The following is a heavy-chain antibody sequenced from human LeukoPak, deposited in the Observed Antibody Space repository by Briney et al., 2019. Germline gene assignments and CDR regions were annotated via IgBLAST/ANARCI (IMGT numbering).Heavy chain of an antibody. D-gene: IGHD3-3*01. CDR2: INHSGST. Sequence: PSETLSLTCAVYGGSFSGYYWSWIRQPPGKGLEWIGEINHSGSTNYNPSLKSRVTISVDTSKNQFSLKLTSVTAADTAVYYCAKDTIFEVTGGRSYGMDVWGQGTTVIVSS. CDR1: GGSFSGYY. CDR3: AKDTIFEVTGGRSYGMDV. V-gene: IGHV4-34*01. J-gene: IGHJ6*02.